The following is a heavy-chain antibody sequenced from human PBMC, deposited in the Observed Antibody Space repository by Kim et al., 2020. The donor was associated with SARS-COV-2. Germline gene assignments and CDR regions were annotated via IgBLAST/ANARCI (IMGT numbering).Heavy chain of an antibody. CDR2: IHNDGKGP. J-gene: IGHJ4*02. D-gene: IGHD3-10*01. CDR3: SREAHGTGNNYCAY. CDR1: GFTFRNYW. Sequence: GGSLTLSCAASGFTFRNYWTHWVRQGPGKGLEWVARIHNDGKGPSYADSVKGRFTMSRDNAKTTLYLEMNSLRAEDTAVNYCSREAHGTGNNYCAYWGQ. V-gene: IGHV3-74*01.